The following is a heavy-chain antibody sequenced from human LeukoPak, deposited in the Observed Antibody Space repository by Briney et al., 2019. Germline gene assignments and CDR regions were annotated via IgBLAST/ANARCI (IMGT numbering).Heavy chain of an antibody. CDR1: GFTFNRYA. J-gene: IGHJ4*02. D-gene: IGHD3-16*01. CDR3: AKVGVGWVAFEY. Sequence: GGSLRLSCAASGFTFNRYAMSWVRQAPGKGLQWVSAISDSGGGTFYADSVKGRFTISRDNSKNTLYLQMNSLRAEDTAVYYCAKVGVGWVAFEYWGQGTLVTVSS. CDR2: ISDSGGGT. V-gene: IGHV3-23*01.